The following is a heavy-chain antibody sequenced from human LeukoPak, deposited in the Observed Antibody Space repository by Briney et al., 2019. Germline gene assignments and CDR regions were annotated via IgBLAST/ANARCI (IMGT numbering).Heavy chain of an antibody. V-gene: IGHV4-59*01. D-gene: IGHD3-22*01. CDR1: GGSISSYY. CDR3: AGNYYDTSGPYY. J-gene: IGHJ4*02. Sequence: SETLSLTCTVSGGSISSYYWSWIRQPPGKGLEWIGYIYYSGSTNYNASLKRRVTISVDKSNHQFSLKLSSVPAADTAVYYCAGNYYDTSGPYYWGQGTLVTVSS. CDR2: IYYSGST.